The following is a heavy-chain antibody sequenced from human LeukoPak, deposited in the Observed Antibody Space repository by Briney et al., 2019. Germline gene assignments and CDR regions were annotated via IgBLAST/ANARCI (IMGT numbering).Heavy chain of an antibody. V-gene: IGHV3-30*02. D-gene: IGHD6-13*01. CDR1: GFTFSSYS. CDR2: IRYDGSNK. Sequence: GGSLTLSCAASGFTFSSYSMHWVRQAPGKGLEWVAFIRYDGSNKYYADSVKGRFTISRDNSKNTLYLQMNSLRGEDTAIYYCAKDGEQQLIRGYFDYWGQGALVTVSS. CDR3: AKDGEQQLIRGYFDY. J-gene: IGHJ4*02.